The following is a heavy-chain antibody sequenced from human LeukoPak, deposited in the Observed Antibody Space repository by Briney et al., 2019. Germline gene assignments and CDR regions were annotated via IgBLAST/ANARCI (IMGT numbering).Heavy chain of an antibody. CDR1: GFTFSGYW. CDR2: INQDESER. CDR3: ARDRHYYESGSYYYYFED. J-gene: IGHJ4*02. D-gene: IGHD3-22*01. V-gene: IGHV3-7*01. Sequence: GGSLRLSCAASGFTFSGYWMSWVREAPGKGLEWVANINQDESERYYVDSVKDRFTISRDNAKNSVYLQMNSLRAEDTAVYYCARDRHYYESGSYYYYFEDWGQRTLVTVSS.